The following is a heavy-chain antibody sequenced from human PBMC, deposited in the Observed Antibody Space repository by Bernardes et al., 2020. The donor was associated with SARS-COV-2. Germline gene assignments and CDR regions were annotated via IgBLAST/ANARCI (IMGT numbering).Heavy chain of an antibody. J-gene: IGHJ4*02. CDR3: ARGVSPSS. CDR2: ISGSSTYT. Sequence: GGSLRLSCEASGFVFSDYYMAWVRQAPGKGLEWLAYISGSSTYTNYADSVRGRFTISRDNAKKSLYLQINSLTAEDTAVYYCARGVSPSSWGQGTLVTVSS. CDR1: GFVFSDYY. V-gene: IGHV3-11*06. D-gene: IGHD3-3*01.